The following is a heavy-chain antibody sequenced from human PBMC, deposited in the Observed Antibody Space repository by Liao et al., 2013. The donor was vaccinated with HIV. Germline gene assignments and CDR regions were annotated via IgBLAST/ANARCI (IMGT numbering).Heavy chain of an antibody. Sequence: QVQLQESGPGLVKPSETLSLTCGVSLGSISSDYWSWFRQPPGKGLEWIGYIFHSGSPTYNPSLKSRVTILIDTSKNQFSLRLNSVTAADTAVYYCARGEGYNMYWGQGTLVTVSS. CDR3: ARGEGYNMY. J-gene: IGHJ4*02. D-gene: IGHD5-24*01. CDR2: IFHSGSP. CDR1: LGSISSDY. V-gene: IGHV4-59*01.